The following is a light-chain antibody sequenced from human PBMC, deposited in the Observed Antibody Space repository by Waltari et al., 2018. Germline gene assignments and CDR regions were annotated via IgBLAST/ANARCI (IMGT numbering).Light chain of an antibody. CDR2: DAS. Sequence: DIHMTQSPSSLSASVGDRVTFTCQASQDINNYLNWYHQKPGKAPKFLIYDASKLETGVPSRFSGSGSGTTFTFIISYLEPEDVGTYYCQQYDSLPVTFGGGTKVEI. J-gene: IGKJ4*01. CDR3: QQYDSLPVT. V-gene: IGKV1-33*01. CDR1: QDINNY.